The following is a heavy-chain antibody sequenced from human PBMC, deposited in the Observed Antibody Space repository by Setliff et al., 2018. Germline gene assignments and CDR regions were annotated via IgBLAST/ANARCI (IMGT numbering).Heavy chain of an antibody. Sequence: GGSLRLSCAASGFTFSRYWMSWVRQAPGKGLEWVANIKQDGSEKYYVDSVKGRFTFSRDNAKNSLYLQMNSLRAEDTAVYYCARDHVYGSQYYYYYYGMDVWGQGTTVTVSS. J-gene: IGHJ6*02. CDR2: IKQDGSEK. CDR3: ARDHVYGSQYYYYYYGMDV. D-gene: IGHD3-10*01. V-gene: IGHV3-7*01. CDR1: GFTFSRYW.